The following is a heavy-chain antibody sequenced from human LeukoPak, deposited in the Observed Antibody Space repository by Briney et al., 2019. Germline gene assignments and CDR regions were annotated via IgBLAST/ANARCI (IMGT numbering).Heavy chain of an antibody. Sequence: SVKVSCKASGGTFSSYTMSWVRQAPGQGLEWMGRIIPILGIANYAQKFQGRVTITADKSTSTAYMELSSLRSEDTAVYYCARDRQAVQAAHNWFDPWGQGTLVTVSS. CDR1: GGTFSSYT. CDR2: IIPILGIA. D-gene: IGHD2-2*01. J-gene: IGHJ5*02. CDR3: ARDRQAVQAAHNWFDP. V-gene: IGHV1-69*04.